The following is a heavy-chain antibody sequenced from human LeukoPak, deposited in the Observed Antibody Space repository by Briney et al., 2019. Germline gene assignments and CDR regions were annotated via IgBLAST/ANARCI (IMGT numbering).Heavy chain of an antibody. V-gene: IGHV3-21*01. CDR1: GFTFSSYS. D-gene: IGHD6-13*01. J-gene: IGHJ4*02. CDR2: ISSSSSYI. Sequence: GGSLRLSCAASGFTFSSYSMNWVRQAPGKGLEWVSSISSSSSYIYYADSVKGRFTISRDNSKNTLYLQMNSLRAEDTAVYYCARAVMGQRLRYLGLAAAHWGQGTLVTVSS. CDR3: ARAVMGQRLRYLGLAAAH.